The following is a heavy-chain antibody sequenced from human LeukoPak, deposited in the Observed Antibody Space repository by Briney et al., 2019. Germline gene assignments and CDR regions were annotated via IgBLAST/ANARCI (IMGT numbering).Heavy chain of an antibody. V-gene: IGHV3-13*01. CDR3: ARGPSGWSPGGYYYYGMDV. D-gene: IGHD6-19*01. CDR1: GFTFSSYD. CDR2: IGTAGDT. J-gene: IGHJ6*02. Sequence: GGSLRLYCAASGFTFSSYDMHWVRQATGKGLEWVSAIGTAGDTYYPGSVKGRFTISRENAKNSLYLQMNSLRAGDTAVYYCARGPSGWSPGGYYYYGMDVWGQGTTVTVSS.